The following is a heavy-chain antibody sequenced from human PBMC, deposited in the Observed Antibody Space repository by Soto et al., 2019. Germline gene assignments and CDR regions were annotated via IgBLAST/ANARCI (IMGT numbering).Heavy chain of an antibody. CDR3: ARTRGNVVGLNLEDTYFDP. CDR2: MYHSASP. D-gene: IGHD2-21*01. V-gene: IGHV4-31*03. CDR1: GGSISTGDFS. Sequence: QVQLQESGPGLVKPSQTLSLTCTVSGGSISTGDFSWTWIRQHPGKGLEWIGDMYHSASPYYNPCLKSRLTISVDPSKSQCSLRLSSVTAADTAVYYCARTRGNVVGLNLEDTYFDPWGRGTLVTVSS. J-gene: IGHJ5*02.